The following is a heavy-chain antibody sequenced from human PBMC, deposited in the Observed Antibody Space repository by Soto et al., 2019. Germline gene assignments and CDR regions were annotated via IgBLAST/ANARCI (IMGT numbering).Heavy chain of an antibody. Sequence: SETLSLTYAVYGGSFSGYYWSWIRQSPGKGLEWIGEINHTGSTNYNPSLKSRATISVDTSKNQFSLKLNSVTAADTAVYYCATQAPYSSSPYYYYYLDVWGKGTTVTVSS. CDR3: ATQAPYSSSPYYYYYLDV. V-gene: IGHV4-34*01. CDR1: GGSFSGYY. J-gene: IGHJ6*03. D-gene: IGHD6-6*01. CDR2: INHTGST.